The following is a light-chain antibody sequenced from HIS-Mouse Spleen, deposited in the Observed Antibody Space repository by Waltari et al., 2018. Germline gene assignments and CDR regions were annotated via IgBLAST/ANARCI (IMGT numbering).Light chain of an antibody. CDR3: QAWDSSTAYVV. V-gene: IGLV3-1*01. J-gene: IGLJ2*01. Sequence: SYELTQPPSVSVSPGQPASITCSGDKLGDKYACWYQQKPGQSPVLVIYQDSKRPSGTPERFSGSNSGNTATLTISGTQAMDEADYYCQAWDSSTAYVVFGGGTKLTVL. CDR1: KLGDKY. CDR2: QDS.